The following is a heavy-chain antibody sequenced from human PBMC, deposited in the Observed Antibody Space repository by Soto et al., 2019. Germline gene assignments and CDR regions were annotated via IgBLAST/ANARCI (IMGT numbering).Heavy chain of an antibody. D-gene: IGHD1-1*01. CDR3: ATDRTRRTSGYFFEY. CDR2: VSASGLNT. J-gene: IGHJ4*02. Sequence: EVQLLESGGKLVQPGGSLTLSCAASGFTFSTYAMAWVRQAPGKGLEWVSGVSASGLNTDYADPVKGRFYISRDNSKSTVALHMTRLRAEVAALYSCATDRTRRTSGYFFEYWGQGTAVTVSS. CDR1: GFTFSTYA. V-gene: IGHV3-23*01.